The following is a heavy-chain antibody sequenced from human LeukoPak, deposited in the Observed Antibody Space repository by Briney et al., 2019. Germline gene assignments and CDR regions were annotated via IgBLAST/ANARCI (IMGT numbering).Heavy chain of an antibody. Sequence: GGSLRLSCSASGFTFSTYAMHWVRQAPGKGLEYVSAISSNGGSTYYAESVKGRFTISRDNSKNTLYLQMSSLRAEDTAVYHCVKDDSYYYDRSGRAYWGQGTLVTVSS. CDR3: VKDDSYYYDRSGRAY. V-gene: IGHV3-64D*09. CDR1: GFTFSTYA. CDR2: ISSNGGST. J-gene: IGHJ4*02. D-gene: IGHD3-22*01.